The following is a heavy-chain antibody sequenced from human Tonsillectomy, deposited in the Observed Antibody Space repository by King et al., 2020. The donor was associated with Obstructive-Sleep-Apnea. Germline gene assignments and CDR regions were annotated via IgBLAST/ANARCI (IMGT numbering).Heavy chain of an antibody. J-gene: IGHJ4*02. CDR1: GFTVSINY. V-gene: IGHV3-53*04. D-gene: IGHD3-22*01. CDR2: IYTGGDT. CDR3: ARGPLDYYDSSLSFDS. Sequence: VQLVESGGGLVQPGGSLRLSCAASGFTVSINYMSWVRQAPGKGLEWVSVIYTGGDTYYAESVKGRFTISRHNSKNTLYLQMNSLRAEDTAVYYCARGPLDYYDSSLSFDSWGQGTLVSVSS.